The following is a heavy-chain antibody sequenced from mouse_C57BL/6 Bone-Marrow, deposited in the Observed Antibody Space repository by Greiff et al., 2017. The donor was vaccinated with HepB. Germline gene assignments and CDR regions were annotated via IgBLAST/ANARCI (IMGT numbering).Heavy chain of an antibody. CDR3: AREGTTVVG. CDR1: GYTFTSYW. J-gene: IGHJ2*01. V-gene: IGHV1-55*01. D-gene: IGHD1-1*01. CDR2: IYPGSGST. Sequence: QVQLQQSGAELVKPGASVKMSCKASGYTFTSYWLTWVKQRPGQGLEWIGDIYPGSGSTNYNEKFKSKATLTVDTSSSTAYMQLSSLTSEDSAVYYCAREGTTVVGWGQGTTLTVSS.